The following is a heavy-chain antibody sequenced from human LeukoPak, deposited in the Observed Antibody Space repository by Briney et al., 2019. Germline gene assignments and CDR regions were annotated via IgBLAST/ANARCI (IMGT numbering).Heavy chain of an antibody. CDR1: GFTFSSYA. CDR2: ISYDGSNK. Sequence: PGGSLRVSCAASGFTFSSYAMHWVRQAPGKGLEWVAVISYDGSNKYYADSVKGRFTISRDNSKNTLYLQMNSLRAEGTAVYYCARGPWLERPDGYFDYWGQGTLVTVSP. D-gene: IGHD6-19*01. CDR3: ARGPWLERPDGYFDY. V-gene: IGHV3-30-3*01. J-gene: IGHJ4*02.